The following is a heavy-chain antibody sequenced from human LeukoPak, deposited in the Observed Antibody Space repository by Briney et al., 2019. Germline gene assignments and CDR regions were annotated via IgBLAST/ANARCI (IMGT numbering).Heavy chain of an antibody. D-gene: IGHD6-19*01. J-gene: IGHJ3*02. CDR2: VSGDGHRT. CDR1: QFTFGNYA. CDR3: AKVAGSSGWYGGNAFDI. Sequence: PGGSLRLSCVASQFTFGNYAMSWVRHTPGKGLEWVSAVSGDGHRTYSADSVRGRFTISRDNSKSTLYLQMNSLRAQDTALYYCAKVAGSSGWYGGNAFDIWGQGTLVTVSS. V-gene: IGHV3-23*01.